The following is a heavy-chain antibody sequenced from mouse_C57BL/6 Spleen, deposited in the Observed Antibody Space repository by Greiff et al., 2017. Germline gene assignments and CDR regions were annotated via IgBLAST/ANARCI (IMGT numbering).Heavy chain of an antibody. V-gene: IGHV1-50*01. D-gene: IGHD2-5*01. CDR2: IDPSDSYT. CDR1: GYTFTSYW. Sequence: VQLQQPGAELVKPGASVKLSCKASGYTFTSYWMQWVKQRPGQGLEWIGEIDPSDSYTNYNQKFKGKATLTVDTSSSTAYMQLSSLTSEDSAVYYCARSGYSKVDDWGESTTLTVSS. J-gene: IGHJ2*01. CDR3: ARSGYSKVDD.